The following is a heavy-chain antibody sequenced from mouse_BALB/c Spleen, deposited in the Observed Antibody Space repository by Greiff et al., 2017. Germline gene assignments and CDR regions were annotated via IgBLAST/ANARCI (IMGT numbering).Heavy chain of an antibody. Sequence: EVQLQESGPSLVKPSQTLSLTCSVTGDSITSCYWNWIRKFPGNKLEYMGYISYSGSTYYNPSLKSRISITRDTSKNQYYLQLNSVTTEDTATYYCARCRYDYDWFAYWGQGTLVTVSA. D-gene: IGHD2-4*01. V-gene: IGHV3-8*02. CDR1: GDSITSCY. J-gene: IGHJ3*01. CDR3: ARCRYDYDWFAY. CDR2: ISYSGST.